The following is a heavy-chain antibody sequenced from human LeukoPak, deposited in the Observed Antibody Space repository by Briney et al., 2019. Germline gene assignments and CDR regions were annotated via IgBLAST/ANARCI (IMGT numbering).Heavy chain of an antibody. V-gene: IGHV4-39*02. CDR3: ARIPIWETNRSAFDS. Sequence: SETLSLTCTVSGGSISSSSYYWGWIRQPPGKGLEWIGEINHSGSTNYNPSLKSRVTISVDSSKNHFALILSSVTAADTAVYYCARIPIWETNRSAFDSWGHGALVAVSS. D-gene: IGHD1-26*01. CDR1: GGSISSSSYY. J-gene: IGHJ5*01. CDR2: INHSGST.